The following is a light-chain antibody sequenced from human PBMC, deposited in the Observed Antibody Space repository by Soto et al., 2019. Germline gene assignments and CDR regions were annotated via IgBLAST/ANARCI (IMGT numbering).Light chain of an antibody. V-gene: IGKV3-11*01. CDR3: QQSYSIPLT. CDR1: QSVSSY. Sequence: EIVLTQSPATLSLSPGERATLSCRASQSVSSYLAWYQQKPGKAPRLLIYDASNRDTGIPARFSGSGSGTDFTLTISSVQPEDFATYYCQQSYSIPLTFGGGTKVDIK. J-gene: IGKJ4*01. CDR2: DAS.